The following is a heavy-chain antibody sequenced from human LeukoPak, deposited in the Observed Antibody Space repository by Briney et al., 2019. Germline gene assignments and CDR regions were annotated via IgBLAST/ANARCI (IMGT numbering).Heavy chain of an antibody. D-gene: IGHD3-9*01. CDR3: AAFSYYDILTGSRRGIDY. CDR1: GFSVNNNY. J-gene: IGHJ4*02. Sequence: GGSLRLSCAASGFSVNNNYMSWVRQAPGKGLEWVSYISSSSSTIYYADSVKGRFTISRDNAKNSLYLQMNSLRAEDTAVYYCAAFSYYDILTGSRRGIDYWGQGTLVTVSS. CDR2: ISSSSSTI. V-gene: IGHV3-11*04.